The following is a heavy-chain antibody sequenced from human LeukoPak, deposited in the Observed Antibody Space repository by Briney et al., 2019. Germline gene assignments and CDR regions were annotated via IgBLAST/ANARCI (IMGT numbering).Heavy chain of an antibody. CDR1: GYTFTSYD. D-gene: IGHD3-3*01. J-gene: IGHJ5*02. V-gene: IGHV1-8*01. Sequence: ASVKVSCKASGYTFTSYDINWVRQATGQGLEWMGWMNPDSGNTGYAQKFQGRVTMTRNTSISTAYMELSSLRSEDTAVYYCARGSPFDFWSGYWYWFDPWGQGTLVTVSS. CDR3: ARGSPFDFWSGYWYWFDP. CDR2: MNPDSGNT.